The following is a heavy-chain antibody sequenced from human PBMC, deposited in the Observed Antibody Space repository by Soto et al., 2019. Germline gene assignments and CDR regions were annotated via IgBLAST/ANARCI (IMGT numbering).Heavy chain of an antibody. J-gene: IGHJ4*02. CDR2: ISTSGSTR. D-gene: IGHD5-12*01. CDR1: GFTFNSYE. V-gene: IGHV3-48*03. CDR3: VRDMANTQPFDF. Sequence: GGSLRLSCSASGFTFNSYEMNWVRQAPGKGLEWISDISTSGSTRYYAGSVKGRFTISRDNARNSLFLQMDNLRAEDTAVYYCVRDMANTQPFDFWGQGILVTVSS.